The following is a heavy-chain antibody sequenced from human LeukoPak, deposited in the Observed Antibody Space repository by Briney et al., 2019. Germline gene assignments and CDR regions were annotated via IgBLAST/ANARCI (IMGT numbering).Heavy chain of an antibody. J-gene: IGHJ4*02. CDR3: ASISSSGYYRGLDY. D-gene: IGHD3-22*01. Sequence: SETLSLTCTASGVSIYRSSYYWGCIRQPPGKGLEWIGSIYYSVSTYYNPSLKTRVTISVDTSKNQFSLKLSSVTAADTAVYYCASISSSGYYRGLDYWGQGTLVTVSS. V-gene: IGHV4-39*01. CDR2: IYYSVST. CDR1: GVSIYRSSYY.